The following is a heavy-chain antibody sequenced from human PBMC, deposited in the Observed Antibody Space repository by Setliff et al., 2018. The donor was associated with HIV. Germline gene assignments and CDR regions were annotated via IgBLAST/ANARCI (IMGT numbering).Heavy chain of an antibody. V-gene: IGHV4-30-2*01. Sequence: SETLSLTCAVSGGSIRSSGYSWSWIRQPPGKGLEWIGYISQSGSTYYNPSLESRLTISIDTSKNQFSLKLTSVTAADTAMYYCASRIYYYDESRVLREEGFVPWGQGTLVTAPQ. J-gene: IGHJ5*02. D-gene: IGHD3-22*01. CDR3: ASRIYYYDESRVLREEGFVP. CDR1: GGSIRSSGYS. CDR2: ISQSGST.